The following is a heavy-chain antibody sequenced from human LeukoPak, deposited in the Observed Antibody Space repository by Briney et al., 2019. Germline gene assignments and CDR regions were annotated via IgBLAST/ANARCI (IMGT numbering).Heavy chain of an antibody. V-gene: IGHV1-46*01. CDR1: GYTFTSYY. J-gene: IGHJ1*01. CDR3: SRDTRAADAEYFQH. Sequence: ASVKVSCKAFGYTFTSYYMHWVRQAPGQGLEWMGMINPSSGNARYAQKFQGRVTMARDTSTSTMYMELSSLRSEDTAVYYCSRDTRAADAEYFQHWGQGTLVIVSS. CDR2: INPSSGNA. D-gene: IGHD2-15*01.